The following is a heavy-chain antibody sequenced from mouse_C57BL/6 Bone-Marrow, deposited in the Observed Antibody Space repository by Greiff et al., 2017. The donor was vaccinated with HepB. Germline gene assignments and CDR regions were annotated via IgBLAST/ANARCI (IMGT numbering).Heavy chain of an antibody. J-gene: IGHJ2*01. CDR3: ARWLLWVLDY. CDR2: IDPSDSYT. Sequence: QVQLQQPGAELVKPGASVKLSCKASGYTFTSYWMQWVKQRPGQGLEWIGEIDPSDSYTNYTQKFKVTSTLTVDTSSSTAYMQLSILTSEASAVYYCARWLLWVLDYWGQGTTLTVSS. CDR1: GYTFTSYW. D-gene: IGHD2-3*01. V-gene: IGHV1-50*01.